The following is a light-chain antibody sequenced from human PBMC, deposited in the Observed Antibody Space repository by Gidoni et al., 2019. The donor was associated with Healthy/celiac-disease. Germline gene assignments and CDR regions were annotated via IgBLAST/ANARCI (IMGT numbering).Light chain of an antibody. CDR1: QSISSY. V-gene: IGKV1-39*01. Sequence: DSQMTQSPSSLSASVGDRVTITCRASQSISSYLNWYQQKPGKAPKLLIYGASSLQSGVPSRFSGSGSGTDFTLTISSLQPEDFATYYCQQSYSTPRTFGQGTKVEIK. CDR2: GAS. J-gene: IGKJ1*01. CDR3: QQSYSTPRT.